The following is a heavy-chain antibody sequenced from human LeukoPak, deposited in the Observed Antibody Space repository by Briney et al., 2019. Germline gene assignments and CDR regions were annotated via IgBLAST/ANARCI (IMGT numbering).Heavy chain of an antibody. D-gene: IGHD1-14*01. V-gene: IGHV3-7*03. J-gene: IGHJ3*01. CDR3: VRDPGGGAYDL. CDR1: GFTFSSHW. CDR2: INQDGGSI. Sequence: GGSLRLSCAASGFTFSSHWLNWVRRAPGKGLDWVAIINQDGGSIGYGDSVKGRFTISRDNAKNSLYLQMNSLRVDDTAVYYWVRDPGGGAYDLWGQGTMVTVSS.